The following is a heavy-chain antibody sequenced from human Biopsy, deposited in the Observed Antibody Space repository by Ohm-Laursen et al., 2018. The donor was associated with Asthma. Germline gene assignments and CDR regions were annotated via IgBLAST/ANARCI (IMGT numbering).Heavy chain of an antibody. CDR1: GASITTSPSY. J-gene: IGHJ4*02. D-gene: IGHD5-18*01. V-gene: IGHV4-31*01. CDR3: ARNLPGYTYGPFED. Sequence: TLSLTCTVSGASITTSPSYWSWLRLLPGKGLEWIGCIYYSGETFFNPSLKNPLFMSLDSSKNQFSLKMTSVTVADTAVYFCARNLPGYTYGPFEDGGQGTLVTVSS. CDR2: IYYSGET.